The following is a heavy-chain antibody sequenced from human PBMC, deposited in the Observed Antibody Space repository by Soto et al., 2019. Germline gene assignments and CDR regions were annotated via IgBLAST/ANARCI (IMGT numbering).Heavy chain of an antibody. V-gene: IGHV1-69*01. D-gene: IGHD3-22*01. CDR2: IIPVLGAP. CDR1: GGTFSSFP. J-gene: IGHJ4*02. CDR3: ARDRHYENHTFYYLKYYFDY. Sequence: QVQLVQSGTEVKKPGSSAKVSCKTSGGTFSSFPIAWVRQAPGQGLEWVGGIIPVLGAPSYAQTFQGRVTITADESTSAAYLELSSLRSDDTAVYFCARDRHYENHTFYYLKYYFDYWGQGTLVTVSS.